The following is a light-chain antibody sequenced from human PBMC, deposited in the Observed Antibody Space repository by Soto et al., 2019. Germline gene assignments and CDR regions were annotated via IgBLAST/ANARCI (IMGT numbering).Light chain of an antibody. Sequence: ETVLTQSPGTLSLSPGERATLSCRASQSLSSNYLAWYQQKPGQAPRLLIYGASSRATGIPDRFSGSGSGTDFTLTISRLEPEDFAVYYCQQYGTSPPWTFGQGTKVEIK. V-gene: IGKV3-20*01. CDR1: QSLSSNY. CDR3: QQYGTSPPWT. J-gene: IGKJ1*01. CDR2: GAS.